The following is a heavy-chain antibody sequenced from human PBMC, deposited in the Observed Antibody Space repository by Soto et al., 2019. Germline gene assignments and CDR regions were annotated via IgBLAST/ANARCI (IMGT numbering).Heavy chain of an antibody. CDR2: ISSYGGST. Sequence: PWGSLNLSCSVSGFTFITYAMYWVRQAPGKGLEYVSAISSYGGSTYYADSVKGRFTISRDNSQNTLYLQMSSLGGDDTAIYYCVKGGYSFGLTYYYLDHWGQGSLVTVSS. D-gene: IGHD6-25*01. CDR1: GFTFITYA. J-gene: IGHJ4*02. CDR3: VKGGYSFGLTYYYLDH. V-gene: IGHV3-64D*06.